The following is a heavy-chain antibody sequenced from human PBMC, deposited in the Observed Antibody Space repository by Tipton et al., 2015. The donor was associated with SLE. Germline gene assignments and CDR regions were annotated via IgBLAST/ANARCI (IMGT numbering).Heavy chain of an antibody. V-gene: IGHV4-59*01. CDR1: GGAISTYY. D-gene: IGHD3-22*01. CDR2: IINRGST. Sequence: TLSLTCTVSGGAISTYYWSWLRQSPGKGLEWIGFIINRGSTNYNPSLKSRVTISVDTSKNQFSLKLSSVTAADTAVYYCARETSSGYYGYNGMDVWGQGTTVTVSS. J-gene: IGHJ6*02. CDR3: ARETSSGYYGYNGMDV.